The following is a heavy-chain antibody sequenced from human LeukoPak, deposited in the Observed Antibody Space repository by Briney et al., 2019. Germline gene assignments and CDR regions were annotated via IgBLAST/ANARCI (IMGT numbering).Heavy chain of an antibody. Sequence: KPSQTLSLTCTVSGGSISSGGYYWSWIRQHPGKGLEWIGYIYYSGSTNYNPSLKSRVTISVDTSKNQFSLKLSSVTAADTAVYYCARGRFLEWLPRKGSSHYYFDYWGQGTLVTVSS. CDR2: IYYSGST. D-gene: IGHD3-3*01. CDR1: GGSISSGGYY. V-gene: IGHV4-31*03. J-gene: IGHJ4*02. CDR3: ARGRFLEWLPRKGSSHYYFDY.